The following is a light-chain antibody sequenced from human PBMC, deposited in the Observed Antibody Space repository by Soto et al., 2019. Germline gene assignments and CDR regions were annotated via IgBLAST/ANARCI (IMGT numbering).Light chain of an antibody. J-gene: IGLJ2*01. Sequence: QSALTQPPSASGSPGQSVAISCTGTSSDVGGYNYVSWYQQHPGKAPKLMIYGVNKRPSGVPDRFSGSKSGNTASLTVSGLQAEDEADYYCSSHAGSNHVVFGGGTKLTVL. CDR2: GVN. CDR3: SSHAGSNHVV. CDR1: SSDVGGYNY. V-gene: IGLV2-8*01.